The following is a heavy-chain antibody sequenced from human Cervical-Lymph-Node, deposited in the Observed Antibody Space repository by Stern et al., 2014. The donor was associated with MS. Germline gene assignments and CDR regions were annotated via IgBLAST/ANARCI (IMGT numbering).Heavy chain of an antibody. CDR3: ARDYGDYAFDY. J-gene: IGHJ4*02. CDR2: IYPGDSDT. V-gene: IGHV5-51*01. Sequence: VQLVQSGAEGKKPGESLKISCKGSGYSFTANWIAWVRQMPGKGLEWKGIIYPGDSDTRYRPSFQAQVTISADKSISTAYLQWSSLKASDTAMYYCARDYGDYAFDYWGQGTLVTVSS. D-gene: IGHD4-17*01. CDR1: GYSFTANW.